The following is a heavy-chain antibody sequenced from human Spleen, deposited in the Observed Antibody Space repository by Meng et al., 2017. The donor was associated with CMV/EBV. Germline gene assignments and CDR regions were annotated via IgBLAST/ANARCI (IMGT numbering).Heavy chain of an antibody. CDR1: GFTFSTYG. V-gene: IGHV3-13*01. Sequence: GESLKISCAACGFTFSTYGMYWVRQVTGKGLEWVSIIGSVGDTCHAASVKGRFTISRDNAKNSLYLQMNSLRAKDTAVYYCARGGGWQWLDLYYFDYWGQGTLVTVSS. CDR3: ARGGGWQWLDLYYFDY. D-gene: IGHD6-19*01. CDR2: IGSVGDT. J-gene: IGHJ4*02.